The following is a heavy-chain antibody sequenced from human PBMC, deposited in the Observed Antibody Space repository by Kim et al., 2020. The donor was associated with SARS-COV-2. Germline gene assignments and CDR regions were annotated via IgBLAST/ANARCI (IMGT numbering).Heavy chain of an antibody. CDR1: GYTFTSYG. Sequence: ASVKVSCKASGYTFTSYGISWVRQAPGQGLEWMGWISAYNGNTNYAQKLQGRVTMTTDTSTSTAYMELRSLRSDDTAVYYCARDLTPGYCSSTSCPAGYSSGWAYGMDVWGQGTTVTVSS. CDR2: ISAYNGNT. J-gene: IGHJ6*02. CDR3: ARDLTPGYCSSTSCPAGYSSGWAYGMDV. D-gene: IGHD2-2*01. V-gene: IGHV1-18*04.